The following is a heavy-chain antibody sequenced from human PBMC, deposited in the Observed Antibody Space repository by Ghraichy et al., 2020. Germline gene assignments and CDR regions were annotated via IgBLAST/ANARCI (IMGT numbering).Heavy chain of an antibody. CDR2: INHSGST. Sequence: SETLSLTCAVYGGSFSGYYWSWIRQPPGKGLEWIGEINHSGSTNYNPSLKSRVTISVDMSKNQFSLKVSSVTAADTAVYYCARGPHDGSGTYYDYYYYYGMDVWGQGTTVTVSS. CDR3: ARGPHDGSGTYYDYYYYYGMDV. J-gene: IGHJ6*02. V-gene: IGHV4-34*01. D-gene: IGHD3-10*01. CDR1: GGSFSGYY.